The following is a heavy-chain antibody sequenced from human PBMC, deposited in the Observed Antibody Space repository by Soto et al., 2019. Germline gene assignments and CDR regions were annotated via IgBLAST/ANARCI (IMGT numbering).Heavy chain of an antibody. Sequence: SETLSVTSHVSCGSISTSQYFWDSSRGCQRKRLEWVASVDDSGTSYHNPSLKSQESIPIDTSKNQCSQELSYVHAADTAVYYCARVNFWSGKGLLDTWGQGTLVTVGS. D-gene: IGHD3-3*01. CDR2: VDDSGTS. CDR1: CGSISTSQYF. V-gene: IGHV4-39*01. J-gene: IGHJ4*02. CDR3: ARVNFWSGKGLLDT.